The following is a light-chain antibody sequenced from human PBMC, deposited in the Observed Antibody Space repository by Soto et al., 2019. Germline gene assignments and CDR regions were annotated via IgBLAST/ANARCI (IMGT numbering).Light chain of an antibody. V-gene: IGKV2-30*02. Sequence: DVVMTQSPLSLPVNLGEPAAISCRSTQSLVHSDGDTYLSWFHQRPGQSPRRLIFRVSKRDFGVPPRFIGSGSGTDFTLESTSVEAEDVGGYYCMQGTHWPPYTFGQGTRLEIK. CDR1: QSLVHSDGDTY. J-gene: IGKJ2*01. CDR2: RVS. CDR3: MQGTHWPPYT.